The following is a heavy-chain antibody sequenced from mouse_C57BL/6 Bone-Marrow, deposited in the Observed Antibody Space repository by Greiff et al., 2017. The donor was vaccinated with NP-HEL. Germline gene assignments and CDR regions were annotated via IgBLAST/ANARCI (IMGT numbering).Heavy chain of an antibody. D-gene: IGHD1-1*01. V-gene: IGHV1-62-2*01. CDR2: FYPGSGSI. Sequence: QVQLKESGAELVKPGASVKLSCKASGYTFTEYTIHWVKQRSGQGLEWIGWFYPGSGSIKYNEKFKDKATLTADKSSSTVYMELNRLTSEDSAVYFCARHEEDYYGSSPSFDYWGQGTTLTVSS. J-gene: IGHJ2*01. CDR1: GYTFTEYT. CDR3: ARHEEDYYGSSPSFDY.